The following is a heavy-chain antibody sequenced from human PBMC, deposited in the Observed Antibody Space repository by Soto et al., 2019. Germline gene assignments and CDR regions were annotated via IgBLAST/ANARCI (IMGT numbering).Heavy chain of an antibody. D-gene: IGHD2-21*01. CDR3: ASSEGYSGHSFDY. CDR2: ISYDGSNK. J-gene: IGHJ4*02. CDR1: GFTFSSYA. V-gene: IGHV3-30-3*01. Sequence: GGSLRLSCAASGFTFSSYAMHWVRQAPGKGLEWVAVISYDGSNKYYADSVKGRFTISRDNSKNTLYLQMNSLRAEDTAVYYCASSEGYSGHSFDYWGQGTQVTVSS.